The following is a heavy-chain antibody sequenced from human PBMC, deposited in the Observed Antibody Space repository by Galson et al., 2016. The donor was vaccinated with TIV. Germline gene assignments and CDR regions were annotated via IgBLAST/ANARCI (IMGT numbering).Heavy chain of an antibody. Sequence: PALVTPTQTLTLSCTFSGFSLSTSGVAVGWIRQPPGKALEWLALSYGDDGKRYSPSLKSRLTITKDTSKNQVVVTITNMDPVHTATYYCTHTVADYSDSSGCVDYFDYWGQGTPVTVSS. D-gene: IGHD3-22*01. CDR3: THTVADYSDSSGCVDYFDY. V-gene: IGHV2-5*02. CDR2: SYGDDGK. CDR1: GFSLSTSGVA. J-gene: IGHJ4*02.